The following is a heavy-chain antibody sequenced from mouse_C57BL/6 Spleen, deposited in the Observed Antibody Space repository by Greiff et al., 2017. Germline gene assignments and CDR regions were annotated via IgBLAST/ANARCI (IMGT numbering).Heavy chain of an antibody. V-gene: IGHV1-47*01. J-gene: IGHJ2*01. CDR1: GYTFTTYP. D-gene: IGHD2-4*01. Sequence: QVQLKQSGAELVKPGASVKMSCKASGYTFTTYPIEWMKQNHGKSLEWIGNFHPYNDDTKYNEKFKGKATLTVEKSSSTVYLALSRLTSDDSAVYDGARRRYYDYDGYFDYWGQGTTLTVSS. CDR3: ARRRYYDYDGYFDY. CDR2: FHPYNDDT.